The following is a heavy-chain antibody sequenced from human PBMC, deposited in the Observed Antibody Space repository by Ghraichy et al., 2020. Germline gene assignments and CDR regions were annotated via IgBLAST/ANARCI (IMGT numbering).Heavy chain of an antibody. V-gene: IGHV4-4*02. D-gene: IGHD5-12*01. CDR2: IYHSGST. CDR1: GGSISSSNW. Sequence: TLSLTCAVSGGSISSSNWWSWVRQPPGKGLEWIGEIYHSGSTNYNPSLKSRVTISVDKSKNQFSLKLSSVTAADTAVYYCARAGYSGYDSNWFDPWGQGTLVTVSS. J-gene: IGHJ5*02. CDR3: ARAGYSGYDSNWFDP.